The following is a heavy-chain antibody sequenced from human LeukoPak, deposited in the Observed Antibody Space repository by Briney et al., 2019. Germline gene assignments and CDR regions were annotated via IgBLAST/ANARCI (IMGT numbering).Heavy chain of an antibody. V-gene: IGHV4-4*09. CDR2: IYTSGGT. CDR3: ARLTRLSTAPDRYYLDY. CDR1: GDSISSYY. Sequence: SETLSLTCTVSGDSISSYYWRWIRQPPGKGLEWIGYIYTSGGTHYIPSLKGRVTISIDTSKTQSSLKLSSVTPADSAVYYCARLTRLSTAPDRYYLDYWGQGTLVTVSS. J-gene: IGHJ4*02. D-gene: IGHD3-16*02.